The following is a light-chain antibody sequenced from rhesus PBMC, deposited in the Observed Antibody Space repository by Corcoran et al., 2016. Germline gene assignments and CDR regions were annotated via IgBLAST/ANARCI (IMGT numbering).Light chain of an antibody. CDR2: AAS. CDR3: LQGYSTPLP. Sequence: DIQMTQSPSSLSASVGDRVTITCMASQGISDYLRWYQQKPGKAPKRLIYAASSLESGVPSRFSGSGSWTYITLTISSLQPEDFAAYYCLQGYSTPLPFGGGTKVELK. CDR1: QGISDY. V-gene: IGKV1-36*02. J-gene: IGKJ4*01.